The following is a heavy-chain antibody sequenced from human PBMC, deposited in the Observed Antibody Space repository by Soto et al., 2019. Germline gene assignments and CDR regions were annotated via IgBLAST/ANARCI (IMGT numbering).Heavy chain of an antibody. CDR3: AEVVRWGGDPPTHAYDM. J-gene: IGHJ3*02. Sequence: EMELVESGGGLVQPGRSLRLACAASGFIFDDYAMHWVRQAPGKGLEWVSGITWNSDTIYYADCVKGRFTISRDNAKNSLYRQMNSLRAEDTALYYCAEVVRWGGDPPTHAYDMCRQGTMATVSS. CDR1: GFIFDDYA. V-gene: IGHV3-9*01. D-gene: IGHD2-21*01. CDR2: ITWNSDTI.